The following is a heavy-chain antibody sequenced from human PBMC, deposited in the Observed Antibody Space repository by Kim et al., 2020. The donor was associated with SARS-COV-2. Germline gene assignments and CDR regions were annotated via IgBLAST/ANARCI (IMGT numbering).Heavy chain of an antibody. Sequence: GGSLRLSCAASGFTFKTYWMHWVRQVPGKGLVWVSRINSDGRTTNYADSVRGRFTISRDNAKNMLYLQMNSLGVEDTAVYYCVRDDFYGDFDYWGQGTLVTVSS. CDR1: GFTFKTYW. J-gene: IGHJ4*02. D-gene: IGHD4-17*01. V-gene: IGHV3-74*01. CDR2: INSDGRTT. CDR3: VRDDFYGDFDY.